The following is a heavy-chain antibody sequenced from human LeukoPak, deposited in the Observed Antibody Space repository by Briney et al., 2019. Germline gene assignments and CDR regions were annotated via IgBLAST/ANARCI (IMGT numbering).Heavy chain of an antibody. Sequence: GGSLRLSCAASGFTFSDSGIHWVRQAPGKGLEWVAVISYDGRNKHYADSVKGRFTISRDNAKNSLYLQMNSLRAEDTAVYYCARDTVGQYWGYYYYYGMDVWGQGTTVTVSS. CDR1: GFTFSDSG. CDR2: ISYDGRNK. J-gene: IGHJ6*02. D-gene: IGHD7-27*01. CDR3: ARDTVGQYWGYYYYYGMDV. V-gene: IGHV3-30*03.